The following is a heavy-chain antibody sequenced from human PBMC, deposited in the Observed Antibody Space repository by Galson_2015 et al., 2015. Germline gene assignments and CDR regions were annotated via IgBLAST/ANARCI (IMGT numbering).Heavy chain of an antibody. D-gene: IGHD2-2*01. J-gene: IGHJ4*02. CDR2: ITPIFATA. CDR1: GGSFSNYA. Sequence: SVKVACKASGGSFSNYAINWVRQAPGQGLEWMGGITPIFATANYAQKFQGRVTITADKYTSTASMEVRSLRSEDTAVYYCARASQDCSRASCPSNYWGQGTLVNVSS. CDR3: ARASQDCSRASCPSNY. V-gene: IGHV1-69*06.